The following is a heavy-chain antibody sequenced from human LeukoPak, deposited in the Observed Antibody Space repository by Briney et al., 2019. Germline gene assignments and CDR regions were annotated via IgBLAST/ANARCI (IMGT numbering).Heavy chain of an antibody. CDR1: GYSISSNYY. CDR3: ARHYYGSGTFDY. CDR2: IYYSGST. J-gene: IGHJ4*02. D-gene: IGHD3-10*01. Sequence: SETLSLACTVSGYSISSNYYWSWIRQPPGKGLEWIGYIYYSGSTNYNPPLKSRVTISVETSKKQFSLKLNSVTAADTALYYCARHYYGSGTFDYWGQGTLVTVSS. V-gene: IGHV4-61*01.